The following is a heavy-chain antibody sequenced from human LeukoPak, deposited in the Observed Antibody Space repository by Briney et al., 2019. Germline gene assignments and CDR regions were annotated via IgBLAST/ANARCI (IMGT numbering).Heavy chain of an antibody. D-gene: IGHD5-12*01. CDR2: ITPNSGNT. Sequence: ASVKLSCNASGYTFTSYDINWVRQATGQGLEWMGWITPNSGNTGYAQKFQGRVPMTRNTSKSTAYMELSGLRSEYTAVYCCARVRVASSRFDAFDIWGQGTMVTVSS. CDR3: ARVRVASSRFDAFDI. J-gene: IGHJ3*02. V-gene: IGHV1-8*01. CDR1: GYTFTSYD.